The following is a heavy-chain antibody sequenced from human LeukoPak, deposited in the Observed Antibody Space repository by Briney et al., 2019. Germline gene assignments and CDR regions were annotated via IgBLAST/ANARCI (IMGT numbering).Heavy chain of an antibody. CDR2: INHSGST. Sequence: SETLSLTCAVYGGSFSGYYWSWIRRPPGKGLEWIGEINHSGSTNYNPSLKSRVTISVDTSKNQFSLKLSSVTAADTAVYYCARTHIVVVTAIESDPGAFDIWGQGTMVTVSS. CDR1: GGSFSGYY. V-gene: IGHV4-34*01. D-gene: IGHD2-21*02. J-gene: IGHJ3*02. CDR3: ARTHIVVVTAIESDPGAFDI.